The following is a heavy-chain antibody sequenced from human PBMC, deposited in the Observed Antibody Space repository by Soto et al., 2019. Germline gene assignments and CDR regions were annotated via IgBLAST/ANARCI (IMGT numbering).Heavy chain of an antibody. Sequence: PSETLSLTCTVSGGSISSGDYYWSWIRQPPGKGLEWIGYIYYSGSTYYNPSLKSRVTISVDTSKNQFSLKLSSVTAADTAVYYCATSITGTTPRWTPRFDYWGQGTLVTVSS. V-gene: IGHV4-30-4*01. CDR2: IYYSGST. D-gene: IGHD1-20*01. CDR1: GGSISSGDYY. J-gene: IGHJ4*02. CDR3: ATSITGTTPRWTPRFDY.